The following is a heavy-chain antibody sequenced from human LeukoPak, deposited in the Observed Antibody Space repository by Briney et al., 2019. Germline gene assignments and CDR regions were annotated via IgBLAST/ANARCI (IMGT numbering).Heavy chain of an antibody. V-gene: IGHV3-21*01. Sequence: GGSLRLSCAASGFTFSSYAMHWVRQAPGKGLEWVSSISSSSSYIYCADSVKGRFTISRDNAKNSLYLQMNSLRAEDTAVYYCARGYELGDYWGQGTLVTVSS. J-gene: IGHJ4*02. CDR1: GFTFSSYA. CDR3: ARGYELGDY. CDR2: ISSSSSYI. D-gene: IGHD5-18*01.